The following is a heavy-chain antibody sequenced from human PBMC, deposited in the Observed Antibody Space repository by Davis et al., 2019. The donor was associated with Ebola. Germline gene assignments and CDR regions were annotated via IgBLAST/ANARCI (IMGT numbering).Heavy chain of an antibody. D-gene: IGHD1-20*01. CDR1: GFRFSSNW. CDR2: IYPGDSDA. CDR3: ASLRRTITGMDDAFDI. J-gene: IGHJ3*02. Sequence: GESLKISCQGSGFRFSSNWIGWVRQMPGKGLEWMGIIYPGDSDARYSPSFQGQVTISADNSINTAYLQWSSLKASDTAMYYCASLRRTITGMDDAFDIWGQGTMVTVSS. V-gene: IGHV5-51*01.